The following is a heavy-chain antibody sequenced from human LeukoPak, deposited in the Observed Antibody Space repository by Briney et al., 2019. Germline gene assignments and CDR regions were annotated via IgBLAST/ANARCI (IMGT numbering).Heavy chain of an antibody. V-gene: IGHV4-39*01. Sequence: SETLSLTCTVSGGSISSSSYYWSWIRQPPGKGLEWIVSIYYSGSTYYNPSLKSRVTISVDTSKNQFSLKLSSVTAADTAVYYCARQTDTAMRTNAFDIWGQGTMVTVSS. CDR2: IYYSGST. CDR1: GGSISSSSYY. CDR3: ARQTDTAMRTNAFDI. D-gene: IGHD5-18*01. J-gene: IGHJ3*02.